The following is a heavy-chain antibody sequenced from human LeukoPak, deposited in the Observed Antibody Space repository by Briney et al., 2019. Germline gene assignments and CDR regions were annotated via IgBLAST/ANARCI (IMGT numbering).Heavy chain of an antibody. CDR3: AKEFSATPRAAAQTGDAFDV. J-gene: IGHJ3*01. CDR1: GCTFSNYS. Sequence: GGSLRLSCAASGCTFSNYSMNWVRQAPGKGLEWVSSIIISSSYIYYADSVKGRFTISRDNSKNTLDLQMNSLRPEDTAVYYCAKEFSATPRAAAQTGDAFDVWGRGTMVTVSS. V-gene: IGHV3-21*01. D-gene: IGHD7-27*01. CDR2: IIISSSYI.